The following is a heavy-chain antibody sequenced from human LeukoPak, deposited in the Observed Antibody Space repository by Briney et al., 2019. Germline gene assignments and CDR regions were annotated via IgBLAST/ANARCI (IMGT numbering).Heavy chain of an antibody. CDR3: ARDGLEYSSRAGAFDI. Sequence: SSETLSLTCTVSGGSVSSGSYYWSWIRQPPGKGLVWIGYIYYSGSTNYNPSLKSRVTISVDTSKNQFSLKLSSVTAADTAVYYCARDGLEYSSRAGAFDIWGQGTMVTVSS. V-gene: IGHV4-61*01. D-gene: IGHD6-6*01. J-gene: IGHJ3*02. CDR1: GGSVSSGSYY. CDR2: IYYSGST.